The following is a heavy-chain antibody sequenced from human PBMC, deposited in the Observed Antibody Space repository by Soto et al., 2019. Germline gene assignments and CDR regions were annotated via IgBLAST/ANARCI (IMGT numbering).Heavy chain of an antibody. CDR2: INPNGGST. Sequence: QVQLVQSGAEVKKPGASVKVSCKASGYTFINYYIHWVRQAPGQGLEWMGVINPNGGSTVYSHKFQGRVTPTRDTSTSTVYVELSSLRSEDTAVYFCVRATAARQRDYSYHYYLHIWGKGTTVTVSS. CDR1: GYTFINYY. J-gene: IGHJ6*03. V-gene: IGHV1-46*03. D-gene: IGHD6-6*01. CDR3: VRATAARQRDYSYHYYLHI.